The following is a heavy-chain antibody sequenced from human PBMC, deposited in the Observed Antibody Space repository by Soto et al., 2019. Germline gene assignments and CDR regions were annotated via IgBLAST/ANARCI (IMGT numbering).Heavy chain of an antibody. V-gene: IGHV3-15*07. CDR3: TSLGSHYYYHNFDV. Sequence: EVKLVESGGGLVTPGGSLRLSCAASGFTFSNAWMNWVRQAPGKGLEWVGLIKMKSEGATRHYAAPVNGRFTISRDDSKRTLYLQMSSLKNEDTAVYYCTSLGSHYYYHNFDVWGQGTTVTVSS. CDR1: GFTFSNAW. J-gene: IGHJ6*02. CDR2: IKMKSEGATR.